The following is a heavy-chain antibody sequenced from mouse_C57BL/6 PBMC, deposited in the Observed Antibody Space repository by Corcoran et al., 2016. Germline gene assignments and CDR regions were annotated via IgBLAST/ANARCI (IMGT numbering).Heavy chain of an antibody. D-gene: IGHD3-2*02. CDR3: AREGSSGVAY. V-gene: IGHV3-6*01. J-gene: IGHJ3*01. CDR1: GYSITSGYY. CDR2: ISYDGSN. Sequence: DVQLQESGPGLVKPSQSLSLTCSVTGYSITSGYYWNWIRQFPGNKLEWMGYISYDGSNNYNPYLKNRISITRDTSKNQFFLKLNSVTTEDTATYYCAREGSSGVAYWGQGTLVTVSA.